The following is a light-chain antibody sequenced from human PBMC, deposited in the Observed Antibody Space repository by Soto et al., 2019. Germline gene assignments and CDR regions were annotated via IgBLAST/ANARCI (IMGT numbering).Light chain of an antibody. Sequence: EIVLTQSPATLSLSPGARATLSCRASQGVSSYLAWYQQKPGQAPRLLIYDASNRATGIPARFSGSGSGTDFTLPISSLEPEDFAVYYCQQRSNWPPLTFGGGTKVEIK. CDR1: QGVSSY. J-gene: IGKJ4*01. CDR2: DAS. CDR3: QQRSNWPPLT. V-gene: IGKV3-11*01.